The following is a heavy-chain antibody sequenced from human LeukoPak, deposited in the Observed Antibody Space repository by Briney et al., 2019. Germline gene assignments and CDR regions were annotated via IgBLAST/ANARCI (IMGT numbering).Heavy chain of an antibody. Sequence: SETLSLTCAVYGGSFSGYYWSWIRQPPGKGLEWIGEISHSGSTNYNPSLKSRVTISVDTSKNQFSLKLSSVTAADTAVYYCARGVGYSGRRLFDYWGQGTLVTVSS. J-gene: IGHJ4*02. CDR1: GGSFSGYY. CDR2: ISHSGST. D-gene: IGHD1-26*01. V-gene: IGHV4-34*01. CDR3: ARGVGYSGRRLFDY.